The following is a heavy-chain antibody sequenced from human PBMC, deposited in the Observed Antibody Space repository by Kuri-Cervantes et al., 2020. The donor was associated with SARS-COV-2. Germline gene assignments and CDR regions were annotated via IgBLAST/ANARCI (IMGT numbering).Heavy chain of an antibody. Sequence: ASVKVSCKASGYTFTSYDINWVRQAPGQGLEWMGWISAYNGNTNYAQKLQGRVTMTTDTSTSTAYMELRSLRSDDTAVYYCAREAWFGELLGLFDYWGQGTLVTVSS. V-gene: IGHV1-18*01. D-gene: IGHD3-10*01. CDR1: GYTFTSYD. CDR3: AREAWFGELLGLFDY. CDR2: ISAYNGNT. J-gene: IGHJ4*02.